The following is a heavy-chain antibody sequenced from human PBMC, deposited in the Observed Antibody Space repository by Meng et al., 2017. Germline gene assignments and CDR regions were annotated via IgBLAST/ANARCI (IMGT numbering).Heavy chain of an antibody. CDR3: ARVDLTYYYDRSPKKLNWFDP. V-gene: IGHV4-39*07. J-gene: IGHJ5*02. CDR1: GGSISSSSYY. CDR2: INHSGST. D-gene: IGHD3-22*01. Sequence: SETLSLTCTVSGGSISSSSYYWGWIRQPPGKGLEWIGEINHSGSTNYNPSLKSRVTISVDTSKNQFSLKLSSVTAADTAVYYCARVDLTYYYDRSPKKLNWFDPWGQGTLVTVSS.